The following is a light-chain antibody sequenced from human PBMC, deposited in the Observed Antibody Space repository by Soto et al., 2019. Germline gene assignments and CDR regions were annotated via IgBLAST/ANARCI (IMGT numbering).Light chain of an antibody. Sequence: IQLTPSPSSLSASVGDRVTITCRASQGIRNPLAWYQQKPGKGPKLLIYLASTLQSGVPSRFSGSGSGTDFTLTISSLQPEDFATYYCQQVDSYPTTFGQGTRLEIK. J-gene: IGKJ5*01. CDR1: QGIRNP. V-gene: IGKV1-9*01. CDR3: QQVDSYPTT. CDR2: LAS.